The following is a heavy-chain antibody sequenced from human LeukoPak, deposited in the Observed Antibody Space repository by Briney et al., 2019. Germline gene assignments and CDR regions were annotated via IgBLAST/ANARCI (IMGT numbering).Heavy chain of an antibody. CDR2: IYYSGST. J-gene: IGHJ3*02. CDR3: ARPAENDAFDI. Sequence: SETLSPTCTVSGGSISSSSYYWGWIRQPPGKGLEWIGSIYYSGSTYYNPSLKSRVTISVDTSKNQFSLKLSSVTAADTAVYYCARPAENDAFDICGQGTMVTVSS. CDR1: GGSISSSSYY. V-gene: IGHV4-39*01.